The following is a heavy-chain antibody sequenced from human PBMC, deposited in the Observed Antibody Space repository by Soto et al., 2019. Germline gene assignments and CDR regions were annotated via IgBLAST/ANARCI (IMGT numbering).Heavy chain of an antibody. CDR3: ATWRGGYTYGLDH. J-gene: IGHJ4*02. V-gene: IGHV3-11*06. Sequence: GGSLRLSCAASGFTFSDYYMSWIRQAPGKGLEWVSYISSSSSYTNYADSVKGRFTISRDNAKNSLYLQMNNLRAEDTAVYYCATWRGGYTYGLDHWGQGTPVTVSS. CDR2: ISSSSSYT. D-gene: IGHD5-18*01. CDR1: GFTFSDYY.